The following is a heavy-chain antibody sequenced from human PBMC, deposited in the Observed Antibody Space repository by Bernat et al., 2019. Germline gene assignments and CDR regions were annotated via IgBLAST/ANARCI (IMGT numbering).Heavy chain of an antibody. CDR1: GFTFRNYA. J-gene: IGHJ4*02. V-gene: IGHV3-30*04. CDR2: VSDDGTTK. Sequence: QVQLVESGGDVVQPGRSLRLSCVASGFTFRNYAMHWVRQAPGKGLEWVTIVSDDGTTKHDADSVKGRFTISRDNSKNTMFLQMDSLRADDTAVYYCARGIVRVKEVGVDYWGRGILVAVSS. CDR3: ARGIVRVKEVGVDY. D-gene: IGHD1-26*01.